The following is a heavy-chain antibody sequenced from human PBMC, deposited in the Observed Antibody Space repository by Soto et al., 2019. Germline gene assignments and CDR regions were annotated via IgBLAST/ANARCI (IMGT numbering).Heavy chain of an antibody. J-gene: IGHJ3*02. CDR2: ISSSSSYI. D-gene: IGHD1-26*01. CDR1: GFTFSSYS. V-gene: IGHV3-21*01. CDR3: ARDRIVGATFVAFDI. Sequence: GGSLRLSCAASGFTFSSYSMNWVRQAPGKGLEWVSSISSSSSYIYYADSVKGRFTISRDNAKNSLYLQMNSLRAEDTAVYYCARDRIVGATFVAFDIWGQGTMVTVSS.